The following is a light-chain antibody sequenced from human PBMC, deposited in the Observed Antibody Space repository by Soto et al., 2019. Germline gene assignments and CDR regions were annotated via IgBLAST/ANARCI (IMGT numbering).Light chain of an antibody. CDR2: DVS. Sequence: QSVLTQPPSVSGSPGQSVTISCTGTSSDVGSYNGVSWYQQPPGTAPKLMIYDVSNRPSGVPDRFSGSKSGNTASLTISGLQAEDEADYYCSSYTRGSTYVFGTGTKVTVL. CDR1: SSDVGSYNG. CDR3: SSYTRGSTYV. V-gene: IGLV2-18*02. J-gene: IGLJ1*01.